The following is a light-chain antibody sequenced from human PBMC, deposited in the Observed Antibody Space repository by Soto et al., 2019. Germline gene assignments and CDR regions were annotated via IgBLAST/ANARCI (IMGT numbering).Light chain of an antibody. CDR3: QQYNNLPPDT. CDR2: GAS. Sequence: EIILTQSPASLSVSPGERATLSCRASQSVNNNLAWYQQKPGQAPRLLIYGASTRATGIPGMFRGSGSGTEVTLTITSLQSEDFAVYFCQQYNNLPPDTFGQGTKLEIK. CDR1: QSVNNN. V-gene: IGKV3-15*01. J-gene: IGKJ2*01.